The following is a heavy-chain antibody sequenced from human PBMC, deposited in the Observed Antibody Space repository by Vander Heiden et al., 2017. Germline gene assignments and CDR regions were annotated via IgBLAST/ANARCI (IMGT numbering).Heavy chain of an antibody. V-gene: IGHV3-23*01. J-gene: IGHJ4*02. Sequence: EVQLLESGGGLVQPGGSLRLSCAASGFTFRRHVMIWVRQAPGKGLEWVSAISGSGDSTYYADSVKGRFTISRDNSKNTLYLQMNSLRAEDTAVYYCAKQMWELTFEYWGQGTLVTVPS. CDR2: ISGSGDST. CDR3: AKQMWELTFEY. CDR1: GFTFRRHV. D-gene: IGHD1-26*01.